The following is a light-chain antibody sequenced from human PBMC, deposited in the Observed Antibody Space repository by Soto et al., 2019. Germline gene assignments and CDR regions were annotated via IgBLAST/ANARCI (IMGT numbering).Light chain of an antibody. J-gene: IGLJ1*01. CDR2: DVT. Sequence: QSALTQPASVSGSPGQSITVSCTGTSSDVGGYNYVSWYQQHPGKAPRLMIYDVTNRPSGVSDRFSGSKSGNTAPLTISGLQAEDEADYYCSSYRRGSTYVFGTGTKLTVL. V-gene: IGLV2-14*03. CDR3: SSYRRGSTYV. CDR1: SSDVGGYNY.